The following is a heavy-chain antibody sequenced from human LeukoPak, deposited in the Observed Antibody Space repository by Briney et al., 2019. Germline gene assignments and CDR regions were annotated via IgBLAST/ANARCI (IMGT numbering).Heavy chain of an antibody. D-gene: IGHD3-9*01. Sequence: SETLSLTRTVSGGSISSYYWSWIRQPAGKGLEWIGRIYTSGSTKYNPPLKSRVSMSVDTSKNQFSLNLSSVTAADTAVYYCAREMKGNYDVLTGYYHSYHYGLDVWGQGTTVIVSS. J-gene: IGHJ6*02. CDR1: GGSISSYY. CDR3: AREMKGNYDVLTGYYHSYHYGLDV. V-gene: IGHV4-4*07. CDR2: IYTSGST.